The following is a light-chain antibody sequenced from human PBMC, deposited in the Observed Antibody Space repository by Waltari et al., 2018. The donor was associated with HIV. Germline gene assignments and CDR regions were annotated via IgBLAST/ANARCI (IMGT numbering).Light chain of an antibody. Sequence: IVLTQSPDTLSLFPGERATLSCRASQSVGSSLLAWYQQKPGQAPRLLIFGVNTRAPGIADRFRGSGSGTDFTLIINRLEPEDFAVYHCQQYGTSPQTFGQGTKVEIK. CDR3: QQYGTSPQT. CDR1: QSVGSSL. CDR2: GVN. V-gene: IGKV3-20*01. J-gene: IGKJ1*01.